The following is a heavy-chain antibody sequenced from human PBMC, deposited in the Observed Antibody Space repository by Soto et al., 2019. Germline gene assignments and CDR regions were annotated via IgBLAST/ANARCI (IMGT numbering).Heavy chain of an antibody. J-gene: IGHJ5*02. CDR2: ISYSGST. CDR3: ARTIYYYGSGSYYLEFDP. V-gene: IGHV4-59*08. CDR1: GGSISSYF. Sequence: SETLSLTCTVSGGSISSYFWSWIRQPPGKGLEWIGYISYSGSTNYNPSLKSRITISVDTSKNQFSLNLSSVTAADTAVYYCARTIYYYGSGSYYLEFDPWGQGTLVTVSS. D-gene: IGHD3-10*01.